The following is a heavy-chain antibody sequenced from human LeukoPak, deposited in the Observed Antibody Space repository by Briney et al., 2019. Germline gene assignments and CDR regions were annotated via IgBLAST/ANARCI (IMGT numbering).Heavy chain of an antibody. J-gene: IGHJ4*02. D-gene: IGHD6-13*01. Sequence: GGSLRLSCAASGFAFSTYEMNWVRQAPGKGLEWVSVLYSGGSTYYADSVKGRFTISRDNSKNTLYLQMNSLRAEDTAVYYCATPETYSSSWYRLDYWGQGTLVTVSS. CDR1: GFAFSTYE. V-gene: IGHV3-66*01. CDR3: ATPETYSSSWYRLDY. CDR2: LYSGGST.